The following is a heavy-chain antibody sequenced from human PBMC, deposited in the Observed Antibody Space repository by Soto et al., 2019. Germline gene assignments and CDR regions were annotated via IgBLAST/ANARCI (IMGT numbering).Heavy chain of an antibody. CDR3: ARHSYSSSLARAFDI. D-gene: IGHD6-13*01. CDR2: IDPSDSYT. J-gene: IGHJ3*02. Sequence: GESLKISCKGSGYSFTSYWISWARQMLGKGLEWMGRIDPSDSYTNYSPSFQGHVTISADKSISTAYLQWSSLKASDTAMYYCARHSYSSSLARAFDIWGQGTMVTVSS. CDR1: GYSFTSYW. V-gene: IGHV5-10-1*01.